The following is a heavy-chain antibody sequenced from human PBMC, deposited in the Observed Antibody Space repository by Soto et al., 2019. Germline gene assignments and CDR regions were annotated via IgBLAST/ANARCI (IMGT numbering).Heavy chain of an antibody. Sequence: QLVQSGSEVKKPGSSVKVSCQASGGTFSGYVVTWVRQAPGQGLERMGEFVPLFGTTNYAQRFSGRITITAEESTSTAYMELRTLRSDDTAVYYCATHGLGVSSPPYVDNWGQGTLVTVSS. CDR3: ATHGLGVSSPPYVDN. CDR1: GGTFSGYV. D-gene: IGHD2-2*01. CDR2: FVPLFGTT. J-gene: IGHJ4*02. V-gene: IGHV1-69*01.